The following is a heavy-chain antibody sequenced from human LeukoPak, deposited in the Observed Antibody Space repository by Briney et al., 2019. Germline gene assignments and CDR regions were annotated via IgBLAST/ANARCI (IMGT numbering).Heavy chain of an antibody. CDR2: INPDSCVT. D-gene: IGHD3-22*01. CDR1: GYTFTGYY. J-gene: IGHJ6*03. CDR3: ARDHSSSSYYYYMDV. Sequence: ASVKVSCKASGYTFTGYYMHWVRQAPGQGLEWMGRINPDSCVTNYAQRFQGRVTMTRDTSISTAYMELSRLRSDDTAVFYCARDHSSSSYYYYMDVWGKGTTVTVSS. V-gene: IGHV1-2*06.